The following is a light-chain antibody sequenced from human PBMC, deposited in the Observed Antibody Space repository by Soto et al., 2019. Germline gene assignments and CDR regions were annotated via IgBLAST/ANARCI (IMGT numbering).Light chain of an antibody. CDR2: DAS. CDR3: QQYNSYSRT. Sequence: DIQMTQSPSTLPASVGDRVTITCRASQSISSWLAWYQQKPGKAPKLLISDASSLKSGVPSRFSGSGSATEFTLTISSLQPDDFATYYCQQYNSYSRTFGQGTKVDI. CDR1: QSISSW. J-gene: IGKJ1*01. V-gene: IGKV1-5*01.